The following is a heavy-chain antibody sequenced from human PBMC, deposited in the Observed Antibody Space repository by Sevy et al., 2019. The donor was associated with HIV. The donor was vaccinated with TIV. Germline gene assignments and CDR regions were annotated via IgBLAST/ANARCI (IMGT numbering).Heavy chain of an antibody. J-gene: IGHJ4*02. CDR1: GGSFSNDD. Sequence: SETLSLTCAVYGGSFSNDDWSWIRQPPGKGLEWIGEINHSGSTNYKPSLKSRVTISIDTSKNQFSWKLTPVTAADTAVYYCARWGGTRVTMMVVVTTGYFVNWGQGALVTVSS. V-gene: IGHV4-34*01. CDR2: INHSGST. D-gene: IGHD3-22*01. CDR3: ARWGGTRVTMMVVVTTGYFVN.